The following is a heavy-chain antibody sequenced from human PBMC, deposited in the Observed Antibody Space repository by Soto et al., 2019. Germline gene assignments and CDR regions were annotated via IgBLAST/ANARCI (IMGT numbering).Heavy chain of an antibody. CDR2: ISAYNGNT. V-gene: IGHV1-18*01. D-gene: IGHD3-9*01. J-gene: IGHJ4*02. Sequence: QVQLVQSGAEVKKPGASVKVSCKASGYTFTSYGISWVRQAPGQGLEWMGWISAYNGNTNYAQKLQGRVTMTTDTSTSPAYMELRSLRSDETAVYYCAREMGNYDILTGYYRGGDYWGQGTLVTVSS. CDR3: AREMGNYDILTGYYRGGDY. CDR1: GYTFTSYG.